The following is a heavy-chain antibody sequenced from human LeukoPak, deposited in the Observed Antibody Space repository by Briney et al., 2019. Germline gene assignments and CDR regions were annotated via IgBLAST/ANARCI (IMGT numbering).Heavy chain of an antibody. CDR1: GGSISSYY. CDR3: ARAIVPQSIGFDP. J-gene: IGHJ5*02. D-gene: IGHD3-22*01. V-gene: IGHV4-59*12. CDR2: IYHSGST. Sequence: SETLSLTCTVSGGSISSYYWNCIRQPPGKGLEWIGYIYHSGSTYYNPSLKSRVTISVDRSKNQFSLKLSSVTAADTAVYYCARAIVPQSIGFDPWGQGTLVTVSS.